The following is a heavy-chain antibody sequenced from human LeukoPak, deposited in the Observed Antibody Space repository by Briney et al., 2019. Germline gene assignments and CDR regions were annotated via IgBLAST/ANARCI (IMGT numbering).Heavy chain of an antibody. J-gene: IGHJ6*03. CDR1: GGSFSGYY. D-gene: IGHD3-10*01. CDR3: ARVRSGSYPYYYYYMDV. CDR2: INHSGST. V-gene: IGHV4-34*01. Sequence: NASETLSLSCAVYGGSFSGYYWSWIRQPPGKGLEWIGEINHSGSTNYNPSLKSRVTISVDTSKNQFSLKLSSVTAADTAVYYCARVRSGSYPYYYYYMDVWGKGTTVTVSS.